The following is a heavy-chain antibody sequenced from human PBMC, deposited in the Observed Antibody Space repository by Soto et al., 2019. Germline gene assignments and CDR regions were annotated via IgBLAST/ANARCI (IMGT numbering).Heavy chain of an antibody. D-gene: IGHD6-6*01. Sequence: PSETLSLTCTVSGGSISSYYWSWIRQPPGKGLEWIGYIYYSGSTNYNPSLKSRVTISVDTSKNQFSLKLSSVTAADTAVYYCARTNAREYSSSSSYDYWGQGTLVTVSS. V-gene: IGHV4-59*13. CDR3: ARTNAREYSSSSSYDY. J-gene: IGHJ4*02. CDR1: GGSISSYY. CDR2: IYYSGST.